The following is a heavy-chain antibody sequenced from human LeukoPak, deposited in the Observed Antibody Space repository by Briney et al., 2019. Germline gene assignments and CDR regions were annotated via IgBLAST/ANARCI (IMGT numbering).Heavy chain of an antibody. Sequence: ASVKVSCKASGGTFSSYAISWVRQAPGQGLEWMGGIIPIFGTANYAQKFQGRVTITADESTSTAYMELSSLRSEDTAVYCCARDAGYYYYYMDVWGKGTTVTVSS. J-gene: IGHJ6*03. CDR3: ARDAGYYYYYMDV. V-gene: IGHV1-69*13. CDR2: IIPIFGTA. CDR1: GGTFSSYA.